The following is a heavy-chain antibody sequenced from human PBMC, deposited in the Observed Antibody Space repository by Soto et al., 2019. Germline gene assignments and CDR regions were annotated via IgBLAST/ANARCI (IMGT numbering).Heavy chain of an antibody. CDR3: ASPALADKPEFDY. J-gene: IGHJ4*01. D-gene: IGHD6-19*01. Sequence: GKGLEWISYISGSGTSIYYADSVKGRFTVSRDNAKNSLYLQMNSLRDEDTAVFYCASPALADKPEFDYWGNGTLVIVSS. V-gene: IGHV3-48*02. CDR2: ISGSGTSI.